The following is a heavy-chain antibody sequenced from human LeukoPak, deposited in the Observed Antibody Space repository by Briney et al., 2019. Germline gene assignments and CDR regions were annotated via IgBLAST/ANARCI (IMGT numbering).Heavy chain of an antibody. V-gene: IGHV1-2*02. J-gene: IGHJ4*02. CDR1: GYTFTGYY. CDR3: ARDLTPIAAAGTNYFDY. Sequence: ASVKVSCKASGYTFTGYYMHGVRRAPGQGLEWMGWINPNSGGTNYAQKFQGRDTITRDTSISTPYMELGRLRSDDTAVYYCARDLTPIAAAGTNYFDYWGQGTLVTVSS. D-gene: IGHD6-13*01. CDR2: INPNSGGT.